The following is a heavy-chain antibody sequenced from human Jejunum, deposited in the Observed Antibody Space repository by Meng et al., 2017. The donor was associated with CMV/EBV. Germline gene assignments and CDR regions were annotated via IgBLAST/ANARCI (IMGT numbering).Heavy chain of an antibody. J-gene: IGHJ4*02. CDR3: ARVTVVSQRFDY. D-gene: IGHD6-25*01. Sequence: SGGSISSSDYYWGWVRQPPGKGLEWIGTIYYRGDTYYSPSLESRLTISVDTSKNQFSLRLRSVTAADTAVYYCARVTVVSQRFDYWGQGTLVTGSS. V-gene: IGHV4-39*07. CDR1: GGSISSSDYY. CDR2: IYYRGDT.